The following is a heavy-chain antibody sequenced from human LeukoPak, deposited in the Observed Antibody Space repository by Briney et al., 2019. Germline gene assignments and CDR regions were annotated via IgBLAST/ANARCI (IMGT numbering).Heavy chain of an antibody. CDR2: IKQDGSEK. J-gene: IGHJ4*02. CDR3: AGEHRGFGSLYPYFDY. Sequence: QAGGSLRLSCAASGFTFSSYWMSWVRQAPGKGLEWVANIKQDGSEKYYVDSVKGRFTISRDNANNSLYLQMNSLRAEDTAVYYCAGEHRGFGSLYPYFDYWGQGTLVTVSS. CDR1: GFTFSSYW. D-gene: IGHD3-16*01. V-gene: IGHV3-7*03.